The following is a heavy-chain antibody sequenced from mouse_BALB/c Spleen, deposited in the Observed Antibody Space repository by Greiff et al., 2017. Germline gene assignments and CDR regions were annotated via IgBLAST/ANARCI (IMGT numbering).Heavy chain of an antibody. CDR1: GFTFSSFG. V-gene: IGHV5-17*02. Sequence: EVQGVESGGGLVQPGGSRKLSCAASGFTFSSFGMHWVRQAPEKGLEWVAYISSGRSTIYYADTVKGRFTISRDNPKNTLFLQMTSLRSEDTAMYYCARSYYGSSPDYWGQGTTLTVAS. CDR3: ARSYYGSSPDY. D-gene: IGHD1-1*01. CDR2: ISSGRSTI. J-gene: IGHJ2*01.